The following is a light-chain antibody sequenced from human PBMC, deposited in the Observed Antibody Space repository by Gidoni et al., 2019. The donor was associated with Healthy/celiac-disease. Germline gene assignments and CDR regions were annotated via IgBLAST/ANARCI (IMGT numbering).Light chain of an antibody. CDR2: GNS. Sequence: QSVRTQPPSVAGAPGQRVTIPCTGSSANGGAGYDVHWYQQLPGTAPKLLIYGNSHRPSGVPDRFSGSKSGTSASLAITGLQAEDEADYFCQSYDSSLSGVVFGGGTKLTVL. J-gene: IGLJ2*01. V-gene: IGLV1-40*01. CDR1: SANGGAGYD. CDR3: QSYDSSLSGVV.